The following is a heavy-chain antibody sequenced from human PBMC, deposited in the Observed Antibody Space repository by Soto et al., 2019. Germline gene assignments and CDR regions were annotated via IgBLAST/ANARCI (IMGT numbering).Heavy chain of an antibody. Sequence: PGGSLRLSCAASGFTFSSYSMNWVRQAPGKGLEWVSSISSSSSYIYYADSVKGRFTISRDNAKNSLYLQMNSLRAEDTAVYYCARDRRHVLGRFLEWLFDYWGQGTLVTVSS. V-gene: IGHV3-21*01. CDR2: ISSSSSYI. CDR3: ARDRRHVLGRFLEWLFDY. J-gene: IGHJ4*02. D-gene: IGHD3-3*01. CDR1: GFTFSSYS.